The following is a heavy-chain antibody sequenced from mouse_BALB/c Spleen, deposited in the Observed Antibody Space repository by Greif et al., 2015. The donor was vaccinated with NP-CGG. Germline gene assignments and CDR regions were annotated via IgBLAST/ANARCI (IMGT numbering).Heavy chain of an antibody. CDR2: IDPENGNT. CDR3: AYGNYFDY. V-gene: IGHV14-1*02. J-gene: IGHJ2*01. CDR1: GFNIKDCY. D-gene: IGHD2-1*01. Sequence: VQLQQPGAELVRPGALVKLSCKASGFNIKDCYMHWVKQRPEQGLEWIGWIDPENGNTIYDPKFQGKASITADTSSNTAYLQLSSLTSEDTAVYYCAYGNYFDYWGQGTTLTVSS.